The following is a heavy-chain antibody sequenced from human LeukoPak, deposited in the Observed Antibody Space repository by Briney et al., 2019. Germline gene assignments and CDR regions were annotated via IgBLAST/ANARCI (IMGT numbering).Heavy chain of an antibody. CDR2: IIPIFGTA. J-gene: IGHJ4*02. CDR1: GGTFSSYA. V-gene: IGHV1-69*05. Sequence: SVKVSCKASGGTFSSYAISWVRQAPGQGLEWMGGIIPIFGTANYAQKFQGRVTITTDESTSTAYMELSSLRSEDTAVYYCARGPRNVDYYDSSGLWDWGQRTLVTVSS. D-gene: IGHD3-22*01. CDR3: ARGPRNVDYYDSSGLWD.